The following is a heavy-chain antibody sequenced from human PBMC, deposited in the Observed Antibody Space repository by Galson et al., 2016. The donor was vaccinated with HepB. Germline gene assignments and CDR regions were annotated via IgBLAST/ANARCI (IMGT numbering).Heavy chain of an antibody. CDR1: FFPFRRSC. D-gene: IGHD3-10*01. CDR2: IWYDGSNK. Sequence: SLLLSFASSFFPFRRSCIHWVRQAPGKGLEWVAGIWYDGSNKYYADSVKGRFTISRDNSKNTRYLQMNSLRAEDTAVYYCARDQVYSGSGSHYTNWFDPWGQGTLVTVSS. CDR3: ARDQVYSGSGSHYTNWFDP. J-gene: IGHJ5*02. V-gene: IGHV3-33*01.